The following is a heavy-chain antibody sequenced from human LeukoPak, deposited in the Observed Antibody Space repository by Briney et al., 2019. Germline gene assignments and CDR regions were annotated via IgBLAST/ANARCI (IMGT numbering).Heavy chain of an antibody. V-gene: IGHV3-74*01. CDR1: GFTFSTYW. CDR3: VRDRNNNTWYGNWFDP. Sequence: GGSLRLSCAASGFTFSTYWMHWVRQAPGKGLVWVSRINSDGSSTSYADSVKDRFTISRDNAKNTVYLQMNSLRAEDTAVYYCVRDRNNNTWYGNWFDPWGQGTLVTVSS. J-gene: IGHJ5*02. D-gene: IGHD1/OR15-1a*01. CDR2: INSDGSST.